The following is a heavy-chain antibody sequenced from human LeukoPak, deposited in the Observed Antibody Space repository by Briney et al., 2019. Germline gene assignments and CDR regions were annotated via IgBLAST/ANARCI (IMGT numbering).Heavy chain of an antibody. CDR2: IIPIFGTA. D-gene: IGHD5-18*01. CDR3: ARVAMVTPRWFXP. Sequence: GSSVKVSCKASGGTFSSYAISWVRQAPGQGLEWMGRIIPIFGTANYAQKFQGRVTITTDESTSTAYMELSSLRSEDTAVYYCARVAMVTPRWFXPWGQGTLVTVSS. V-gene: IGHV1-69*05. CDR1: GGTFSSYA. J-gene: IGHJ5*02.